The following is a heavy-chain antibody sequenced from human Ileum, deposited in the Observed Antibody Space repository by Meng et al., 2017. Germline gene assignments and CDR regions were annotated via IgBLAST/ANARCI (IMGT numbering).Heavy chain of an antibody. CDR1: GGSISSSNW. D-gene: IGHD1-7*01. CDR3: ASLRYNWNYSADY. Sequence: VQLQDSGHGLLKPSGTLPPTFAVSGGSISSSNWWSWVRQPPGKGLEWIGEIYHSGSTNYNPSLKSRVTISVDKSKNQFSLKLSSVTAADTAVYYCASLRYNWNYSADYWGQGTLVTVSS. V-gene: IGHV4-4*02. CDR2: IYHSGST. J-gene: IGHJ4*02.